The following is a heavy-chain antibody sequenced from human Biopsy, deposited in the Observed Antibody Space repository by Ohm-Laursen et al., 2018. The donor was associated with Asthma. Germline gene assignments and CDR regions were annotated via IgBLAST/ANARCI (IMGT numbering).Heavy chain of an antibody. CDR1: GDSITSGGCC. D-gene: IGHD3-22*01. Sequence: TLSLTCTVSGDSITSGGCCWNWIRQHPGKGLEWIGHIHHSGTSYFNPSLKSRVSFSRDTSKNQFSLRLSSVTAADTAMYYCARIPRRSGSYFVDYWGQGTLVTVSS. CDR2: IHHSGTS. J-gene: IGHJ4*02. V-gene: IGHV4-31*03. CDR3: ARIPRRSGSYFVDY.